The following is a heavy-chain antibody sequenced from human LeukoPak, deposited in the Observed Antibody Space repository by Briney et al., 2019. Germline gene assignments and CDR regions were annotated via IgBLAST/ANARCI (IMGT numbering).Heavy chain of an antibody. V-gene: IGHV1-8*01. J-gene: IGHJ4*02. CDR1: GYTFTSYD. CDR3: ARVRYYDSSGYYSFDY. CDR2: MNPNSGNT. Sequence: GASVKVSCKASGYTFTSYDINWVRQATGQGLEWMGWMNPNSGNTGYAQKLQGRVTVTTDTSTNTAYMELRSLRSDDTAVYYCARVRYYDSSGYYSFDYWGQGTLVTVSS. D-gene: IGHD3-22*01.